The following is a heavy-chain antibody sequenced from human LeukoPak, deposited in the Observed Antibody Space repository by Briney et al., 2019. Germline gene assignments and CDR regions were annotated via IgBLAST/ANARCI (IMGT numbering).Heavy chain of an antibody. CDR2: IIPIFGTA. J-gene: IGHJ5*02. CDR1: GGTFSSYA. D-gene: IGHD3-9*01. CDR3: ARSGYYDILTGYYNGGWFDP. V-gene: IGHV1-69*13. Sequence: SVKVSCKASGGTFSSYAISWVRQAPGQGLEWMGGIIPIFGTANYAQKFQGRVTITADESTSTAYMELSSLRSEDTAVYYCARSGYYDILTGYYNGGWFDPWGQGTLVTVSS.